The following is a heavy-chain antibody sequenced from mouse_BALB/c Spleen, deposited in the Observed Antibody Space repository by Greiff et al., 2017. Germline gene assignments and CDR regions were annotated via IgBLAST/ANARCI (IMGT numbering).Heavy chain of an antibody. D-gene: IGHD2-10*02. V-gene: IGHV1-7*01. CDR1: GYTFTSYW. CDR3: ARGYGNYDYAMDY. J-gene: IGHJ4*01. Sequence: QVQLKESGAELAKPGASVKMSCKASGYTFTSYWMHWVKQRPGQGLEWIGYINPSTGYTEYNQKFKDKATLTADKSSSTAYMQLSSLTSEDSAVYYCARGYGNYDYAMDYWGQGTSVTVSS. CDR2: INPSTGYT.